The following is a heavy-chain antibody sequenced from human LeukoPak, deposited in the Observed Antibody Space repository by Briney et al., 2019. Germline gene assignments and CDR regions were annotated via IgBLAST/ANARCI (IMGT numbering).Heavy chain of an antibody. Sequence: SETLSLTCTVSGGSISSYYWSWIRQPPGKGLEWIGYIYNRGSTNYNSSLKSRVTISVDTSKNQFSLKLRSVTAADTAVYYCARDRPGIAVAGDAFDIWGQGTMVTVSS. CDR2: IYNRGST. V-gene: IGHV4-59*01. D-gene: IGHD6-19*01. CDR3: ARDRPGIAVAGDAFDI. J-gene: IGHJ3*02. CDR1: GGSISSYY.